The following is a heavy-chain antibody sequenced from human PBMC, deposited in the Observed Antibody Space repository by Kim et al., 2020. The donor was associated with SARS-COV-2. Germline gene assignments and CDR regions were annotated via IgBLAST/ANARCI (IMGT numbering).Heavy chain of an antibody. Sequence: KVQGRVTMTRDTSISTAYMELSRLRSDDTAVYYCARIPVATDYYYYGMDVWGQGTTVTVSS. CDR3: ARIPVATDYYYYGMDV. D-gene: IGHD5-12*01. V-gene: IGHV1-2*02. J-gene: IGHJ6*02.